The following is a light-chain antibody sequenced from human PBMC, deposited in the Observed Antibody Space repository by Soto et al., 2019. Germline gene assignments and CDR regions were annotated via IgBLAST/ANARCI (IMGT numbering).Light chain of an antibody. V-gene: IGLV1-36*01. CDR3: SSYAGSNNPPYV. CDR2: YDD. CDR1: SSNIGNNA. J-gene: IGLJ1*01. Sequence: QSVLTQPPSVSEAPRQRVTISCSGSSSNIGNNAVNWYQQLPGKAPKLLIYYDDLLPSGVSDRFSGSKSGNTASLTVSGLQAEDEADYYCSSYAGSNNPPYVFGTGTKVTVL.